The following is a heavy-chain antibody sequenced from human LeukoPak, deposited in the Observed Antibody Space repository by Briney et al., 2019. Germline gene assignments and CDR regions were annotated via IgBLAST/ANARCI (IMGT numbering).Heavy chain of an antibody. CDR3: ARINNGYFDY. CDR1: GFTFSTYS. D-gene: IGHD1/OR15-1a*01. V-gene: IGHV3-48*02. CDR2: ISPSSSII. J-gene: IGHJ4*01. Sequence: GGPLRLSCAASGFTFSTYSMNWVRQAPGKGLEWVSYISPSSSIIYYTDSVKGRFAISRDNAKNSLYLQMNSLRDEDTAVYYCARINNGYFDYWGQGTLVTVSS.